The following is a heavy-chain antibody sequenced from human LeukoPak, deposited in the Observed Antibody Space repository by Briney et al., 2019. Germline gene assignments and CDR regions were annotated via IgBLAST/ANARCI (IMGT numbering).Heavy chain of an antibody. CDR3: AATPLGGDLDDPGY. J-gene: IGHJ4*02. V-gene: IGHV4-39*07. D-gene: IGHD3-10*01. Sequence: NPSETLSLTCTVSGGSISSSTYYWVWIRQPPGKGLEWIGNIYYSGTTYYNPSLKSRVTISVDTSKNQFSLKLSSVTAADTAVYFCAATPLGGDLDDPGYWGQGALVSVSS. CDR1: GGSISSSTYY. CDR2: IYYSGTT.